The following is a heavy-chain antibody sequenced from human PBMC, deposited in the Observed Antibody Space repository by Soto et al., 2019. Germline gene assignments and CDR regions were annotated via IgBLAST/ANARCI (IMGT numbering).Heavy chain of an antibody. V-gene: IGHV1-58*02. CDR3: SADHPHTAIGWPV. CDR1: GFDFGSFG. J-gene: IGHJ6*02. Sequence: GASVKVSCKASGFDFGSFGIQFLRQTRGRGLEWIGWIVVASGRTNYARQFQGRDAFSRDMSSTTAYMDLYDLKSDDTAVYFCSADHPHTAIGWPVWGQGTTVTVS. CDR2: IVVASGRT.